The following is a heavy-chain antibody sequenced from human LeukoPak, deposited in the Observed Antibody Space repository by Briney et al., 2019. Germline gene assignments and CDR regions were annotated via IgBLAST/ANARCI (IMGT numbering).Heavy chain of an antibody. CDR2: INPNSGGT. CDR3: AXXXXXXXXSSGVDY. CDR1: XXTFTGYX. D-gene: IGHD1-26*01. V-gene: IGHV1-2*02. J-gene: IGHJ4*02. Sequence: XXXXTFTGYXMHWVRQAPGQGLEWMGWINPNSGGTNYAQKLQGRVTMTRDTSISTAYMEMSSLRSDDTAVYYCAXXXXXXXXSSGVDYWGQGTLVTVSS.